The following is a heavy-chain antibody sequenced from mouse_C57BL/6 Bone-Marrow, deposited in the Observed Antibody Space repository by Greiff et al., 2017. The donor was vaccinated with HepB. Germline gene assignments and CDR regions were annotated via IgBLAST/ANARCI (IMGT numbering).Heavy chain of an antibody. D-gene: IGHD1-1*01. CDR3: TRLGYYGSSFDY. CDR2: ISSGGDYI. V-gene: IGHV5-9-1*02. J-gene: IGHJ2*01. Sequence: EVHLVESGEGLVKPGGSLKLSCAASGFTFSSYAMSWVRQTPEKRLEWVAYISSGGDYIYYADTVKGRFTISRDNARNTLYLQMSSLKSEDTAMYYCTRLGYYGSSFDYWGQGTTLTVSS. CDR1: GFTFSSYA.